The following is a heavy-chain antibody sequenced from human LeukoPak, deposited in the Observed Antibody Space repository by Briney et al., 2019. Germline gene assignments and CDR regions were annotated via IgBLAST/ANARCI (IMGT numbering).Heavy chain of an antibody. CDR3: ARGYDILTGYYMPGA. D-gene: IGHD3-9*01. Sequence: GGSLRLSCAASGFTFSSYSMNWVRQAPGKGLEWVANIKQDGSEKYYVDSVKGRFTISRDNAKNSLYLQMNSLRAEDTAVYYCARGYDILTGYYMPGAWGQGTLVTVSS. J-gene: IGHJ5*02. CDR1: GFTFSSYS. CDR2: IKQDGSEK. V-gene: IGHV3-7*01.